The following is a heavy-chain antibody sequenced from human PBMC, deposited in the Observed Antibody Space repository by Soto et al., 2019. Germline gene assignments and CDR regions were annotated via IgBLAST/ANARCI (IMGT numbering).Heavy chain of an antibody. J-gene: IGHJ5*02. D-gene: IGHD1-1*01. V-gene: IGHV1-18*01. CDR1: GYTFTSYG. CDR3: ARGDRTTGTSNCFDP. CDR2: ISAYNGNT. Sequence: QVQLVQSGAEVKKPGASVKVSCKASGYTFTSYGISWVRQAPGQGLEWMGWISAYNGNTNYAQKPQGRVTMTTDTSTSTAYRELRSLRTDDTAVYYCARGDRTTGTSNCFDPWVQGTLVTVSS.